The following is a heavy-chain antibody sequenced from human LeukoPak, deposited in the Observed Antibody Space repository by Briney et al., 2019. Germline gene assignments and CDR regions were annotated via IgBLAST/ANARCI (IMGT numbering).Heavy chain of an antibody. CDR3: AKSRGRDGYNW. Sequence: GGSLRLSCAASGFTFSSYAMSWARQAPGKGLEWVSAISGSGGSTYYADSVKGRFTISRDNSKNTLYLQMNSMRAEDTAVYYCAKSRGRDGYNWWGQGTLVTVSS. CDR2: ISGSGGST. CDR1: GFTFSSYA. D-gene: IGHD5-24*01. J-gene: IGHJ4*02. V-gene: IGHV3-23*01.